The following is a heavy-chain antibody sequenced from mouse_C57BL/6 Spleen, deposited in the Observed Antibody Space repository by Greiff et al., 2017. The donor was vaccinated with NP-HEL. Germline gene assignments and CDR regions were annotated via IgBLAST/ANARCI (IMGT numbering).Heavy chain of an antibody. CDR2: IWSGGST. Sequence: QVQLKESGPGLVQPSPRLSITCTVSGFSLTSYGVHWVRPSPGKGLEWLGVIWSGGSTDYNAAFISRLSLSKDNSKSQVFFKMNRLQADDTAIYYCARNWWLGMDYWGQGTSVTVSS. V-gene: IGHV2-2*01. J-gene: IGHJ4*01. D-gene: IGHD3-1*01. CDR3: ARNWWLGMDY. CDR1: GFSLTSYG.